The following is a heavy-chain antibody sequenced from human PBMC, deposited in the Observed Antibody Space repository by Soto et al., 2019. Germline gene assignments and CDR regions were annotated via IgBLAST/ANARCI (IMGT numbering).Heavy chain of an antibody. J-gene: IGHJ3*02. CDR3: ARVEGGFDI. D-gene: IGHD3-16*01. CDR1: GFTFSYYS. V-gene: IGHV3-48*02. CDR2: ISTSGSTK. Sequence: EVQLVESGGGLVQPGGSLRLSCAASGFTFSYYSMNGVRQAPGKGLEWLSYISTSGSTKYYADSVKGRFTISRDNANNSLYLQMSSLRDEDTAVYYCARVEGGFDIWGQGTMVTVSS.